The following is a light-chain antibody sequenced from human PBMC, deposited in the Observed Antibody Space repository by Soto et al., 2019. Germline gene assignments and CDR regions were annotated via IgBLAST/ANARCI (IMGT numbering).Light chain of an antibody. V-gene: IGLV2-14*01. CDR1: SSDVGNYIF. J-gene: IGLJ1*01. CDR2: DIN. CDR3: VSYTTSASDV. Sequence: ALTQPASVSGSPGQSITISCTGTSSDVGNYIFVSWYRQHPGKAPKLMIYDINNRPSGVSNRFSGSKSGNTASLTISGLQAEDEADYYCVSYTTSASDVFGTGTKVTVL.